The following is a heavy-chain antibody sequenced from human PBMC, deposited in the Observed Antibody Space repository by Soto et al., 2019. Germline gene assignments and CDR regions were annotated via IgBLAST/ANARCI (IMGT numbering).Heavy chain of an antibody. CDR2: IYYSGST. V-gene: IGHV4-30-4*01. D-gene: IGHD2-2*02. CDR1: GGSISSGDYY. CDR3: ARQGYCSSTSCYTFDY. J-gene: IGHJ4*02. Sequence: SETLSLTCTVSGGSISSGDYYWSWIRQPPGRGLEWIGYIYYSGSTYYNPSLKSRVTISVDTSKNQLSLKLSSVTAADTAVYYCARQGYCSSTSCYTFDYWGQGTLVTVSS.